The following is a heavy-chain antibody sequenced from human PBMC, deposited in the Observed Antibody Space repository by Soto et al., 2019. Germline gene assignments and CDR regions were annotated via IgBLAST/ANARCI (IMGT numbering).Heavy chain of an antibody. D-gene: IGHD3-9*01. J-gene: IGHJ5*02. CDR2: ISAYNGNT. Sequence: GASVKVYCKASGYTFTSYGISWVRQAPGQGLEWMGWISAYNGNTNYAQKLQGRVTMTTDTSTSTAYMELRSLRSDDTAVYYCARDWIPDYDILYNWFDPWGQGTLVTVSS. CDR1: GYTFTSYG. V-gene: IGHV1-18*04. CDR3: ARDWIPDYDILYNWFDP.